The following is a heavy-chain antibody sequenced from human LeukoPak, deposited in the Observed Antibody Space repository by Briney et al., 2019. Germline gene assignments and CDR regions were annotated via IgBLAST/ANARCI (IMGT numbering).Heavy chain of an antibody. CDR3: ASGDIVVVPAAMDY. Sequence: PSETLSLTCTVSGGSISSTSYYWVWIRQPPGKGLEWIGRIYYSGSTYYNPSLKSRVTISVDTSKNQFSLKLSSVTAADTAVYYCASGDIVVVPAAMDYWGQGTLVTVSS. CDR1: GGSISSTSYY. D-gene: IGHD2-2*01. J-gene: IGHJ4*02. V-gene: IGHV4-39*01. CDR2: IYYSGST.